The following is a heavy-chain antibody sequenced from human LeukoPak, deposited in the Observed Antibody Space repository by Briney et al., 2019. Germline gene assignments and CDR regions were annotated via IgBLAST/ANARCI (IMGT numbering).Heavy chain of an antibody. D-gene: IGHD2-2*01. Sequence: ASVKVSCKASGYTFTGYYMHWVRQAPGQGLKWMGWINPNSGGTNYAQKFQGRVTMTRDTSISTAYMELSRLRSDDTAVYYCARAYCSSTSCYYYYYGMDVWGQGTTVTVSS. CDR3: ARAYCSSTSCYYYYYGMDV. V-gene: IGHV1-2*02. CDR2: INPNSGGT. J-gene: IGHJ6*02. CDR1: GYTFTGYY.